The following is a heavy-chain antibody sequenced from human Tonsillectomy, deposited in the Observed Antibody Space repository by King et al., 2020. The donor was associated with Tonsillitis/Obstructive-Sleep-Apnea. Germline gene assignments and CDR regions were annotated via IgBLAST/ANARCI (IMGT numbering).Heavy chain of an antibody. CDR1: GYTFSSYD. D-gene: IGHD3-22*01. CDR2: SRPYDGDT. V-gene: IGHV1-18*01. J-gene: IGHJ1*01. CDR3: ARDYYDSSGYSHGYFQH. Sequence: QLVQSGAEVKKPGASVKVSCKASGYTFSSYDITWLRQAPGQGLEWMGWSRPYDGDTNYAQKLQGRVTMTSDTSTTTAYMELRSLRSDDTAVYYCARDYYDSSGYSHGYFQHWGQGTLVTVSS.